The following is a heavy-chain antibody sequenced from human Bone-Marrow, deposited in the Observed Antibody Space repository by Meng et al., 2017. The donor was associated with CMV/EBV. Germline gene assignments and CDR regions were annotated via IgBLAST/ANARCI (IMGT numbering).Heavy chain of an antibody. J-gene: IGHJ4*02. CDR1: GFTFDDYG. V-gene: IGHV3-20*04. CDR2: INRNGGST. CDR3: AKDPAEFAY. Sequence: GESLKISCAASGFTFDDYGMSWVRQTPGKGLEWVSGINRNGGSTGYADSVKGRFTISRDNPKNTVYLHMNSLKPEDTAVYYCAKDPAEFAYWGQGTLVTVSS.